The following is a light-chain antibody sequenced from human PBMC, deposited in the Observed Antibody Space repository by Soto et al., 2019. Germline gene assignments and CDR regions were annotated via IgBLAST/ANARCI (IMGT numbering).Light chain of an antibody. CDR1: QTVGTTY. CDR2: GAS. CDR3: QQANSFPVT. Sequence: VLAQAPGTLSLSPGERATLSCRASQTVGTTYLAWYQHKPGQAPRLLIYGASTRATGIPDRFSGSGSGTDFTLTISSLQPEDFATYYCQQANSFPVTFGGGTKVDIK. J-gene: IGKJ4*01. V-gene: IGKV3-20*01.